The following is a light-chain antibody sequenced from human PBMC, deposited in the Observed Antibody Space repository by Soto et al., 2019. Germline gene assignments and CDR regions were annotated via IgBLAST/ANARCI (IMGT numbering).Light chain of an antibody. CDR2: AAS. J-gene: IGKJ1*01. Sequence: DIQMTQSPSSVSASVGDRVTITCRASQGISSWLAWYQQKPGKAPKLLIYAASSLQSGVPSRFSGSGSGTEFTLTISSLQPDDFASFYCQEYNSYTWTFGQGTKVDIK. CDR1: QGISSW. CDR3: QEYNSYTWT. V-gene: IGKV1-12*01.